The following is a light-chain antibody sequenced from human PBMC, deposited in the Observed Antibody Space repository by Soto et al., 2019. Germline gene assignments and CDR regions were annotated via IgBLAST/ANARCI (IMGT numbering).Light chain of an antibody. Sequence: DIQMTQSPSTLSASIGDIVTITCRASQSINGRLAWYQQKPGRPPKLLIYDVSFLESGVPSRFSGSGSGTDFNLTIISLRPDDFATFYCQQYKVYPYTFGQGTRLDIQ. V-gene: IGKV1-5*01. CDR3: QQYKVYPYT. J-gene: IGKJ2*01. CDR2: DVS. CDR1: QSINGR.